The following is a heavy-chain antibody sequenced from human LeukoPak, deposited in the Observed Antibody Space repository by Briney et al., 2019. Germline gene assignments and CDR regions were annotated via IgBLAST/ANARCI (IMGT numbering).Heavy chain of an antibody. J-gene: IGHJ6*04. CDR1: GASISSYW. CDR3: AGLYV. Sequence: SETLSLTCTVSGASISSYWWSWIRQPAGKGLEWIGRVYTSGSTTYNPSLRGRVTMSVDTSKNLLSLKVNSVTAADTAVYYCAGLYVWGKGTTVTISS. CDR2: VYTSGST. V-gene: IGHV4-4*07.